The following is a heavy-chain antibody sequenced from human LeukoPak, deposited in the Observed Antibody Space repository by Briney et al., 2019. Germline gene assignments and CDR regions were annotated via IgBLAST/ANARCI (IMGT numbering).Heavy chain of an antibody. V-gene: IGHV3-33*01. D-gene: IGHD6-13*01. CDR2: IWHDGKYQ. CDR3: TRDISSRYFDL. J-gene: IGHJ2*01. Sequence: PGRSLRLSCAASGSTFRDYGMHWVRQAQGKGLEWVAVIWHDGKYQYYVDSVKGRFSISRDNSKNTLSLQMNSLRDDDTAVYYCTRDISSRYFDLWGRGTRVIVSP. CDR1: GSTFRDYG.